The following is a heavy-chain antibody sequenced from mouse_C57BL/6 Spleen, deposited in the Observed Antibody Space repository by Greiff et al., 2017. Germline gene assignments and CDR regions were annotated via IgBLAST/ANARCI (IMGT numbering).Heavy chain of an antibody. CDR1: GFTFSDYY. J-gene: IGHJ4*01. CDR3: ARGLTGPYYAMDY. Sequence: EVKLMESEGGLVQPGSSMKLSCTASGFTFSDYYMAWVRQVPEKGLEWVANINYDGSSTYYLDSLKSRFIISRDNAKNILYLQMSSLKSEDTATYYCARGLTGPYYAMDYWGQGTSVTVSS. V-gene: IGHV5-16*01. D-gene: IGHD4-1*01. CDR2: INYDGSST.